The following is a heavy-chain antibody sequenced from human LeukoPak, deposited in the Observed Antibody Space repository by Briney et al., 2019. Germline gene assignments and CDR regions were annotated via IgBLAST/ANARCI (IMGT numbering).Heavy chain of an antibody. CDR1: GYTFTSYY. CDR3: ARSYYHDSSDYYFPTDY. CDR2: NNPSGGTT. D-gene: IGHD3-22*01. V-gene: IGHV1-46*01. Sequence: GASVKVSCKASGYTFTSYYMHWMRQAPGQGLEWMGINNPSGGTTTYAQKFQGRVTMTRDTSTSTVYMELSSLRSEDTAVYYCARSYYHDSSDYYFPTDYWGQGTLVTVSS. J-gene: IGHJ4*02.